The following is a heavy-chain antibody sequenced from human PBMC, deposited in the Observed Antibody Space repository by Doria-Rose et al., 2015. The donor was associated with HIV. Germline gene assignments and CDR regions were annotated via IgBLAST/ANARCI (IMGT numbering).Heavy chain of an antibody. D-gene: IGHD6-13*01. Sequence: QITLKESGPVLVKPTETLTLTCTVSGVSLSSPGMGVSWIRQPPGKALEWLANIFSDAERSYKTSLKSRLTIARCTSKSQVVLTMTDMDPVDTATYYCARIKSSRWYHKYYFDFWGQGTLVIVSA. CDR1: GVSLSSPGMG. V-gene: IGHV2-26*01. CDR3: ARIKSSRWYHKYYFDF. CDR2: IFSDAER. J-gene: IGHJ4*02.